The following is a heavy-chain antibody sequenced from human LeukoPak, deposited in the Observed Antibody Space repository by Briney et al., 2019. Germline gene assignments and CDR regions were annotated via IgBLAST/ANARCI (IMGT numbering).Heavy chain of an antibody. D-gene: IGHD4-17*01. V-gene: IGHV4-38-2*02. Sequence: PSETLSLTCTVSGYSITSGHYWGWIRQPPGKGLEWIGSIYHSGSTFYNPSLKSRVTISVDTSKNQFSLKLSSVTAADTAVYYCARVRFDYGDYGYGMDVWGQGTTATVSS. CDR3: ARVRFDYGDYGYGMDV. J-gene: IGHJ6*02. CDR2: IYHSGST. CDR1: GYSITSGHY.